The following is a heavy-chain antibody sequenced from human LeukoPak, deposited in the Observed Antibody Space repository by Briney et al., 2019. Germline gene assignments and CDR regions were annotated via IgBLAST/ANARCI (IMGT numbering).Heavy chain of an antibody. D-gene: IGHD1-26*01. CDR1: GGSISSYY. Sequence: SETLSLTCTVSGGSISSYYWSRIRQPPGKGLEWIGYIYYSGSTNYNPSLKSRVTISVDTSKNQFSLKLSSVTAADTAVYYCASARLVGATRGAFDIWGQGTMVTVSS. CDR2: IYYSGST. V-gene: IGHV4-59*01. J-gene: IGHJ3*02. CDR3: ASARLVGATRGAFDI.